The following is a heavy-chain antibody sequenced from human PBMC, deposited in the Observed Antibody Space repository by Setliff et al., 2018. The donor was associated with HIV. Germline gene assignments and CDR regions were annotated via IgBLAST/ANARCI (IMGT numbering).Heavy chain of an antibody. CDR3: ATSPAGEILGSRPFYFDY. CDR2: IYYSGST. V-gene: IGHV4-39*07. CDR1: GDSISSSSYY. D-gene: IGHD3-10*01. Sequence: SETLSLTCTVSGDSISSSSYYWGWLRQPPGKGLECIGNIYYSGSTYYSPSLKSRVTISEDTSKNQFSLKMRSVTAADTAVYYCATSPAGEILGSRPFYFDYWGQGTLVTVSS. J-gene: IGHJ4*02.